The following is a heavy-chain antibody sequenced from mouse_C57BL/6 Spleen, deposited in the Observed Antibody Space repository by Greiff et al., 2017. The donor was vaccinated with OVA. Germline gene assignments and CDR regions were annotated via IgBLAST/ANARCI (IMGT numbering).Heavy chain of an antibody. Sequence: EVQLQESGAELVRPGASVKLSCTASGFNIKDDYMHWVKQRPEQGLEWIGWIDPENGDTEYASKFQGKATITADTSSNTAYLQLSSLTSEDTAVYYCTTAYYSNYNYAMDYWGQGTSVTVSS. J-gene: IGHJ4*01. CDR3: TTAYYSNYNYAMDY. CDR2: IDPENGDT. CDR1: GFNIKDDY. D-gene: IGHD2-5*01. V-gene: IGHV14-4*01.